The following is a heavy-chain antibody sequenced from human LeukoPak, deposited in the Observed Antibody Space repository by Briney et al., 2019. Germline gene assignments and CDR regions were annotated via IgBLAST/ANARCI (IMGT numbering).Heavy chain of an antibody. CDR3: ARDPEDYYDSSAYYDGFDM. CDR1: GFTFSSYA. CDR2: VSGNGGST. Sequence: GESLRLSCAASGFTFSSYAMSWVRQAPGKGLEWVSSVSGNGGSTYYADSVKGRFTISRDNPRNTLYLQMNSLRAEDTAVYYCARDPEDYYDSSAYYDGFDMWGQGTMVTVSS. V-gene: IGHV3-23*01. D-gene: IGHD3-22*01. J-gene: IGHJ3*02.